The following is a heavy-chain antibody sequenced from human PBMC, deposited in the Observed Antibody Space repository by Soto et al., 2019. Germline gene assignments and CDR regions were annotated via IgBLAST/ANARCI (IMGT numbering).Heavy chain of an antibody. CDR1: GFTFSSYS. V-gene: IGHV3-48*01. Sequence: QPGGSLRLSCAASGFTFSSYSMNWVRQAPGKGLEWVSYISSSSTIYYADSVKGRFTISRDNSRNTLYLQMNSLSAEDTAVYYCARGLITSTHRGIDYWGQGTLVTVSS. J-gene: IGHJ4*02. CDR3: ARGLITSTHRGIDY. CDR2: ISSSSTI. D-gene: IGHD3-16*01.